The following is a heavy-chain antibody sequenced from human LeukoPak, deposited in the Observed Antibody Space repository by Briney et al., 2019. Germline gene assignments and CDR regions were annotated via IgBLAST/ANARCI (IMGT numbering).Heavy chain of an antibody. Sequence: ASVKVSCKASGYTFSSFGISWVRQAPGQGLEWMGWISTYNHDTKYAQKFQDTVTLTTDSSANTVYLDLRGLTSDDTAVYYCAGAPASSGIDYWGQGTLVTVSS. CDR1: GYTFSSFG. CDR3: AGAPASSGIDY. J-gene: IGHJ4*02. D-gene: IGHD2-2*01. V-gene: IGHV1-18*01. CDR2: ISTYNHDT.